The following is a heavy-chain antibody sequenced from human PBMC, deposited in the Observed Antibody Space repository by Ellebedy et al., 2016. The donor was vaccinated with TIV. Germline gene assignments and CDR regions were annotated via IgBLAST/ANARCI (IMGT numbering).Heavy chain of an antibody. V-gene: IGHV3-21*04. D-gene: IGHD6-13*01. CDR2: ISSSSSYI. CDR3: AKGGIPYSSSYFPDY. Sequence: GESLKISXAASGFTFSSYSMNWVRQAPGKGLEWVSSISSSSSYIYYADSVKGRFTISRDNSKNTLYLQMNSLRAEDTAVYYCAKGGIPYSSSYFPDYWGQGTLVTVSS. CDR1: GFTFSSYS. J-gene: IGHJ4*02.